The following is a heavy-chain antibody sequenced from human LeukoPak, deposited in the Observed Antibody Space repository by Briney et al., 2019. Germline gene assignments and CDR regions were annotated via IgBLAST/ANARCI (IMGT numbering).Heavy chain of an antibody. CDR2: ISYDGTNK. V-gene: IGHV3-30*04. D-gene: IGHD2-2*01. CDR3: ARDLIPATSIDYFDY. J-gene: IGHJ4*02. Sequence: GGSLRLSCAASGFTFSSYAMHWVRQAPGKGLEWVTVISYDGTNKYYTDSVKGRFTISRDNSKNTLYLQMNSLRAEDRAVYYCARDLIPATSIDYFDYWGQGTLVTVSS. CDR1: GFTFSSYA.